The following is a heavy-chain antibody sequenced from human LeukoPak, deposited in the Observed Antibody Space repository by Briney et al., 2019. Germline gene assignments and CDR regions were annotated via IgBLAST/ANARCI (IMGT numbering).Heavy chain of an antibody. CDR3: ARSVYVWGSYRYSPFDY. Sequence: SETLSLTCAVYGGSFNDYYWNWIRQPPGKGLEWIGEINLRGSTTYNPSLKSRVTISLDKSKNQFSLKLSSVTAADTAVYYCARSVYVWGSYRYSPFDYWGQGTLVTVSS. J-gene: IGHJ4*02. V-gene: IGHV4-34*01. D-gene: IGHD3-16*02. CDR2: INLRGST. CDR1: GGSFNDYY.